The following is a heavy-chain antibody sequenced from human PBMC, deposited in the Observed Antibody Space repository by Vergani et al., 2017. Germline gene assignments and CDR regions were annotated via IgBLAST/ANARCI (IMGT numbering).Heavy chain of an antibody. Sequence: QVQLQQWGAGLLKPSETLSLTCAVSGGSFSGYYWSWIRQPPGKGLEWIGEINHSGSTNYNPYRKSRVTISVDTSKNEFSLKLSSVTAADTAVYYCASQYDVWSPLDAFDIWGQGTMVTVSS. D-gene: IGHD3-3*01. CDR1: GGSFSGYY. J-gene: IGHJ3*02. CDR3: ASQYDVWSPLDAFDI. CDR2: INHSGST. V-gene: IGHV4-34*01.